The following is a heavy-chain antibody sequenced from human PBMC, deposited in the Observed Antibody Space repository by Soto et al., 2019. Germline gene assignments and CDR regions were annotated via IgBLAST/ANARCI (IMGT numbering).Heavy chain of an antibody. CDR2: IIPIFGTA. CDR1: GGTFSSYA. D-gene: IGHD6-13*01. V-gene: IGHV1-69*13. Sequence: SVKVSCKASGGTFSSYAISWVRQAPGQGLEWMGGIIPIFGTANYAQKFQGRVTITADESTSTAYMELSSLRSEDTAVYYCASRSGAAGRPRYYYGMDVWGQGTTVTVSS. J-gene: IGHJ6*02. CDR3: ASRSGAAGRPRYYYGMDV.